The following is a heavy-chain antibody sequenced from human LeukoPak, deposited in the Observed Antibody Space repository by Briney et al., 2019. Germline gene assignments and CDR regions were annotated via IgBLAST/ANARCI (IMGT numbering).Heavy chain of an antibody. CDR3: AREVYCGGDCYHMDDY. D-gene: IGHD2-21*02. CDR1: GFTFSSYS. CDR2: ITASGTAM. V-gene: IGHV3-48*04. J-gene: IGHJ4*02. Sequence: PGGSLRLSCAASGFTFSSYSMNWVRQAPGKGLEWVSHITASGTAMFYADSVKGRFTIYRDNAKNSLYLQMNSLRAEDTAVYYCAREVYCGGDCYHMDDYWGQGTLVTVSS.